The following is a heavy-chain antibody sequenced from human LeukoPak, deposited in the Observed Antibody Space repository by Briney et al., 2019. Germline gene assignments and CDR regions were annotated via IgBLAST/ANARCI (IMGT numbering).Heavy chain of an antibody. D-gene: IGHD6-13*01. CDR1: GSTFSRYW. CDR2: IDSDGSST. V-gene: IGHV3-74*01. CDR3: AGGISATGGG. J-gene: IGHJ3*01. Sequence: PGGSLRLSCAASGSTFSRYWMHWVRQAPGKGLVWVSRIDSDGSSTGHTDSVKGRFTISRDNAKNTLYLQMNSLRAEDTAVYYCAGGISATGGGWGQGTMVTVSS.